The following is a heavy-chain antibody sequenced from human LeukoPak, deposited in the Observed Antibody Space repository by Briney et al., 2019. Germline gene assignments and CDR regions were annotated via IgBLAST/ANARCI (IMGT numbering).Heavy chain of an antibody. CDR2: INSDGSST. D-gene: IGHD1-26*01. V-gene: IGHV3-74*01. CDR3: AXDRLVGAPGGYFDY. J-gene: IGHJ4*02. Sequence: PGGSLRLSCAASGFTFSTYWMHWVRQAPGKGLVWVSRINSDGSSTSYADSVKGRFTISRDNAKNTLYLQMNSLRAEDTAVYYCAXDRLVGAPGGYFDYWGQGTLVTVSS. CDR1: GFTFSTYW.